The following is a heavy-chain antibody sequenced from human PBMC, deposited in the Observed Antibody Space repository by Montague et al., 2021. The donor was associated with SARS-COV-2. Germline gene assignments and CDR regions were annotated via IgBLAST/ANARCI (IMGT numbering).Heavy chain of an antibody. Sequence: SETLSLTCGVDGASLSGYYWGWIRQPPGKGLQWIGGINHSGSSNYNSSLNSRGTFSLDTSKNQFPLKLTSVSAADTAVYYCARGLGRPGTIFGVALYWGQGTLVTVSS. J-gene: IGHJ4*02. V-gene: IGHV4-34*01. CDR3: ARGLGRPGTIFGVALY. CDR2: INHSGSS. D-gene: IGHD3-3*01. CDR1: GASLSGYY.